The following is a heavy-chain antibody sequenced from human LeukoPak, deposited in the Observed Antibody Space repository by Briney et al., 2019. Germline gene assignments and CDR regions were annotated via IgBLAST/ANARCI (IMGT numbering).Heavy chain of an antibody. CDR2: INPNSGGT. CDR3: ARAARVAAAGLSNWFDP. V-gene: IGHV1-2*02. D-gene: IGHD6-13*01. Sequence: ASVKVSCKPSGYTFTGYYMHWVRQAPGQGLEWMGWINPNSGGTNYAQKFQGRVTMTRDTSISTAYMELSRLRSDDTAVYYCARAARVAAAGLSNWFDPWGQGTLVTVSS. CDR1: GYTFTGYY. J-gene: IGHJ5*02.